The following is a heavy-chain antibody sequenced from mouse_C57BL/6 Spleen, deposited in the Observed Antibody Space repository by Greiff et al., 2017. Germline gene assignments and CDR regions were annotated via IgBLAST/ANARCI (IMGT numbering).Heavy chain of an antibody. Sequence: VQGVESGAELARPGASVKLSCKASGYTFTSYGISWVKQRTGQGLEWIGEIYPRSGNTYYNEKFKGKATLTADKSSSTAYMELRSLTSEDSAVYFCARRKEAYDYDVFFFAYWGQGTLVTVSA. V-gene: IGHV1-81*01. CDR3: ARRKEAYDYDVFFFAY. D-gene: IGHD2-4*01. CDR2: IYPRSGNT. J-gene: IGHJ3*01. CDR1: GYTFTSYG.